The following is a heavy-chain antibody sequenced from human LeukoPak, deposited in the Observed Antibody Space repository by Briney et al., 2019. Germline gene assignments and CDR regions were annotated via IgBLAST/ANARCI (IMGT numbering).Heavy chain of an antibody. V-gene: IGHV4-4*07. D-gene: IGHD5-18*01. CDR2: IYTSGST. CDR3: AREVAQRRYSNFDY. Sequence: SETLSLTCTVSGGSISSYYWSWIRQPAGKGLEWIGRIYTSGSTNYNPSLKSRVTMSVDTSKNQFSLKLSSVTAADTAVYYCAREVAQRRYSNFDYWGQGTLVTVSS. J-gene: IGHJ4*02. CDR1: GGSISSYY.